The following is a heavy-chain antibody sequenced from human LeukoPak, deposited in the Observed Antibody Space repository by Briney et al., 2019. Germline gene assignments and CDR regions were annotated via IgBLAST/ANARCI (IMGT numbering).Heavy chain of an antibody. V-gene: IGHV3-33*01. CDR1: GFTFSSYG. J-gene: IGHJ4*02. CDR2: IWYDGSHE. D-gene: IGHD4-17*01. CDR3: AAGDPVSY. Sequence: PGGSLRLSCAASGFTFSSYGMNWVRQAPGKGLEWVAVIWYDGSHEYYVDSVKGRFTISRDNSKNTLYLQMNSLRVEDTAVYYCAAGDPVSYWGQGTLVSVSS.